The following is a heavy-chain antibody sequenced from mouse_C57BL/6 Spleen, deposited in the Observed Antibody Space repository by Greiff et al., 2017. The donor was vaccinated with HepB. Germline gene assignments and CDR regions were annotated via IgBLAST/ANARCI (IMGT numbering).Heavy chain of an antibody. V-gene: IGHV1-82*01. CDR1: GYAFSSSW. Sequence: QVQLQQPGPELVKPGASVKISCKASGYAFSSSWMNWVKQRPGKGLEWIGRIYPGDGDTNYNGKFKGKATLTADKSSSTAYMQLSSLTSEDSAVYFCAGGYYGNFDVWGTGTTVTVSS. J-gene: IGHJ1*03. CDR3: AGGYYGNFDV. D-gene: IGHD1-1*02. CDR2: IYPGDGDT.